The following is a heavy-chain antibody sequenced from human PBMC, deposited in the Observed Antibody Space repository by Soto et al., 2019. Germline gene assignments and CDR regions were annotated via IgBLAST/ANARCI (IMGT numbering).Heavy chain of an antibody. V-gene: IGHV4-39*01. J-gene: IGHJ4*02. CDR3: ARHGDDYGDYVSGYFDY. CDR1: GGSISSSSYY. CDR2: IYYSGST. D-gene: IGHD4-17*01. Sequence: SETLSLTCTVSGGSISSSSYYWGWIRQPPGKGLEWIGSIYYSGSTYYNPSLKSRVTISVDTSKNQFSLKLSSVTAADTAVYYRARHGDDYGDYVSGYFDYWRQGTQVTDSS.